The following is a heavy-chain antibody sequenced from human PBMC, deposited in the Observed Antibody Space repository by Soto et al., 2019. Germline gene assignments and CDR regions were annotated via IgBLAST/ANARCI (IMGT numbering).Heavy chain of an antibody. CDR1: GFTFSSYW. D-gene: IGHD3-22*01. CDR3: ARDSAYYDSSGYNY. J-gene: IGHJ4*02. Sequence: GGSLRLSCAASGFTFSSYWMSWVRQAPGKGLEWVANIKQDGSEKYYVDSVKGRFTISRDNAKNSLYLQMNSLRAEDTAVYYCARDSAYYDSSGYNYWGQGTLVTVSS. CDR2: IKQDGSEK. V-gene: IGHV3-7*01.